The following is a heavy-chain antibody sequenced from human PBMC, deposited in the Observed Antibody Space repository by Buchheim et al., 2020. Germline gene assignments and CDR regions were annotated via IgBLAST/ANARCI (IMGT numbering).Heavy chain of an antibody. CDR3: ARDGVQLHMVYYFDY. CDR2: ISSSGSTI. CDR1: GFTFSSYE. Sequence: EVQLVESGGGLVQPGGSLRLSCAASGFTFSSYEMNWVRQAPGKGLEWVSYISSSGSTIYYADSVKGRFNISSDNAKNSLYLQMNSLRAEDTAVYYCARDGVQLHMVYYFDYWGQGTL. D-gene: IGHD2-8*01. V-gene: IGHV3-48*03. J-gene: IGHJ4*02.